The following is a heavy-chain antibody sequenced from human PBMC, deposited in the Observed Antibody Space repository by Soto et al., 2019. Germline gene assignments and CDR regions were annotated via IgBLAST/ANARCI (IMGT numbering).Heavy chain of an antibody. CDR1: GFTFSNFA. Sequence: PVGSLRLSCAASGFTFSNFAMNWVRQAPVKGLEWVSAISNSFSDGNTHYADSVKGRFTISRDNDKNTVFLEIDSLRAEDTAVYYCAKVFSPEGGNYFDHWGPGTLVTVSS. CDR3: AKVFSPEGGNYFDH. CDR2: ISNSFSDGNT. J-gene: IGHJ4*02. V-gene: IGHV3-23*01.